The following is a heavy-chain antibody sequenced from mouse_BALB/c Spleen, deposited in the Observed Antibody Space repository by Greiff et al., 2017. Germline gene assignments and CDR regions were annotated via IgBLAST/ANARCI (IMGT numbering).Heavy chain of an antibody. CDR2: ISYSGST. D-gene: IGHD2-14*01. J-gene: IGHJ4*01. CDR1: GDSITSGY. Sequence: EVKLQESGPSLVKPSQTLSLTCSVTGDSITSGYWNWIRKFPGNKLEYMGYISYSGSTYYNPSLKSRISITRDTSKNQYYLQLNSVTTEDTATYYCARSHYRYDGGYAMDYWGQGTSVTVSS. V-gene: IGHV3-8*02. CDR3: ARSHYRYDGGYAMDY.